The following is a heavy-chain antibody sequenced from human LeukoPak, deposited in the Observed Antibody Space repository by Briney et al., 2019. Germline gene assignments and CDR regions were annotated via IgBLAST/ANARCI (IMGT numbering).Heavy chain of an antibody. Sequence: PGRSLRLSCAASGFTFSSYSMNWVRQAPGKGLEWVSSISSSSYIYYADCVKGRFTISRDNAKNSLYLQMNSLRAEDTAVYYCARETYYYGSGSPAEHYYMDVWGKGTTVTVSS. CDR1: GFTFSSYS. D-gene: IGHD3-10*01. CDR2: ISSSSYI. J-gene: IGHJ6*03. V-gene: IGHV3-21*01. CDR3: ARETYYYGSGSPAEHYYMDV.